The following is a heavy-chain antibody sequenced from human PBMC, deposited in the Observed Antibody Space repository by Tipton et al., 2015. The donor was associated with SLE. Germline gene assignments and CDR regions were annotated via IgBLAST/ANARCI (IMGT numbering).Heavy chain of an antibody. CDR3: ARGRMGDTPIGMDV. CDR2: ISYDGSNR. J-gene: IGHJ6*02. V-gene: IGHV3-30*07. CDR1: GFTFTNYA. Sequence: SLRLSCTASGFTFTNYALSWVRQSPGQGLEWVALISYDGSNRYYADSVKDRFTISRDNSRNTLYLQMNSLRAEDTAVYFCARGRMGDTPIGMDVWGQGTTATASS. D-gene: IGHD2-21*02.